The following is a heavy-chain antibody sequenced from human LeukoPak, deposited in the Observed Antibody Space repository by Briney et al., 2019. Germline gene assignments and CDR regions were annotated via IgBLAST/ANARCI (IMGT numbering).Heavy chain of an antibody. J-gene: IGHJ4*02. V-gene: IGHV3-21*01. CDR1: GFTFSSYW. Sequence: GGSLRLSCAASGFTFSSYWMHWVRQAPGKGPEWVSSISSISTYTHYADSVKGRFTISRDNAKNSLYLQMNSLRAEDTAVYYCAREMMVRGVINSHFDYWGQGTLVTVSS. D-gene: IGHD3-10*01. CDR2: ISSISTYT. CDR3: AREMMVRGVINSHFDY.